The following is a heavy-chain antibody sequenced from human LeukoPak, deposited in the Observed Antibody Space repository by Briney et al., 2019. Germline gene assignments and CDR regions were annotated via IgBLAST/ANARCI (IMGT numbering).Heavy chain of an antibody. CDR3: ARLEYCSGGSCYGDY. Sequence: PPETLCLTCTVSGGSISSYYWSWIRQPAGKGLEWIGRIYSSGKTNYNPSLKSRVTMSVDTSNNQFSLKLSSVTAADTAVYYSARLEYCSGGSCYGDYWGQGILVTVPP. CDR2: IYSSGKT. V-gene: IGHV4-4*07. J-gene: IGHJ4*02. CDR1: GGSISSYY. D-gene: IGHD2-15*01.